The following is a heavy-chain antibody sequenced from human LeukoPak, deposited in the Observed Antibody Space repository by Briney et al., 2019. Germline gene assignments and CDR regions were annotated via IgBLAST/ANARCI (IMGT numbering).Heavy chain of an antibody. CDR3: ARGRQRSYLDY. V-gene: IGHV1-69*04. D-gene: IGHD1-1*01. CDR1: GGTFSSYA. Sequence: SVKVSCKASGGTFSSYAISWVRQAPGQGLEWMGRIIPIFGIANYAQKFQGRVTITADKSTSTAYMELSSLRSEDTAVYYCARGRQRSYLDYWGQGTLVTVSS. J-gene: IGHJ4*02. CDR2: IIPIFGIA.